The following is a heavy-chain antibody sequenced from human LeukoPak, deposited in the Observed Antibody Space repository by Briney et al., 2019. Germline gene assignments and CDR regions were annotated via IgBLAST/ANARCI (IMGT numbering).Heavy chain of an antibody. J-gene: IGHJ6*04. CDR3: AKDLQLGDIVVVPGFPMDV. Sequence: GGSLRLSCAASGFTFSSYGMHWVRQAPGKGLEWVAFLRYDGSNKYYADSVKGRFTISRDNSKNTLYLQMNSLRAEDTAVYYCAKDLQLGDIVVVPGFPMDVWGKGTTVTVSS. CDR1: GFTFSSYG. V-gene: IGHV3-30*02. D-gene: IGHD2-2*01. CDR2: LRYDGSNK.